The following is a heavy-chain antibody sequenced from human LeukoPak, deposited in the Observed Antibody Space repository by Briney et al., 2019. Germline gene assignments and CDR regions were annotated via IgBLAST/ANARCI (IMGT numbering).Heavy chain of an antibody. D-gene: IGHD6-6*01. CDR2: INHSGST. Sequence: SETLSLTCAVYGGSFSGYYWSWIRQPPGKGGGWMGEINHSGSTNYNPSLKSRVTISVDTSKNQFSLKLSSVTAADTAVYYCARGRAARGYYYYYMDVWGKGTTVTVSS. V-gene: IGHV4-34*01. CDR1: GGSFSGYY. CDR3: ARGRAARGYYYYYMDV. J-gene: IGHJ6*03.